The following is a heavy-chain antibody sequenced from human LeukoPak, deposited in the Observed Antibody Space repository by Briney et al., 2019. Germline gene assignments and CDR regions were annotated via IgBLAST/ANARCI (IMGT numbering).Heavy chain of an antibody. CDR3: ARDLSPVVRASPRGY. J-gene: IGHJ4*02. CDR1: GFTFTDWY. Sequence: PVGSLRLSCAASGFTFTDWYMSWIRQAPGKGLQWLSYISSSSSDTSYADSVRGRFTISRDNAKKSVYLQMHSLRAEDTAVYYCARDLSPVVRASPRGYWGRETLVTVSS. V-gene: IGHV3-11*06. D-gene: IGHD3-10*01. CDR2: ISSSSSDT.